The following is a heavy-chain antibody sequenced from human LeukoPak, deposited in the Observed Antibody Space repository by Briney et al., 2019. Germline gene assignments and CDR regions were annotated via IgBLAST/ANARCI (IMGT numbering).Heavy chain of an antibody. D-gene: IGHD3-16*01. Sequence: NPSETLSLTCTVSGGSISSYYWSWLRQPPGKGLEWIGYIYYRGSTNYNPSLKSRVTISVDTSKNQFSLKLTSVTDADTAVYYCARGGGGVCDYWGQGTLVTVSS. CDR2: IYYRGST. V-gene: IGHV4-59*08. J-gene: IGHJ4*02. CDR1: GGSISSYY. CDR3: ARGGGGVCDY.